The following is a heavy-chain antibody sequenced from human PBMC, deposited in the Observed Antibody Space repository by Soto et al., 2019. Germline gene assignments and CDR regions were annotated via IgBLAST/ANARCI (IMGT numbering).Heavy chain of an antibody. Sequence: GGSLRLSCAASGFTFSSYAMHWVRQAPGKGLEWVAVISYDGSNKYYADSVKGRFTISRDNSKNTLYLQMNSLRAEDTAVYYCARVLDLTTVTENTESEYYYGMDVWGQGTTVTVSS. CDR2: ISYDGSNK. D-gene: IGHD4-17*01. CDR3: ARVLDLTTVTENTESEYYYGMDV. J-gene: IGHJ6*02. V-gene: IGHV3-30-3*01. CDR1: GFTFSSYA.